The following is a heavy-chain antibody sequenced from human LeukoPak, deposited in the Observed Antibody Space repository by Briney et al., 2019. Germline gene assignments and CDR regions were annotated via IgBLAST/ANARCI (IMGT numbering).Heavy chain of an antibody. Sequence: PGGSLRLFCAASGFTFNDYYMSWIRQAPGKGLEWLSYINIGGTNTHNADSVKGRFTISRDNAKKSLYLEMNNLRAEDTAVYYCATDGAGFDTWGQGVLVTVSS. V-gene: IGHV3-11*01. J-gene: IGHJ5*02. CDR3: ATDGAGFDT. CDR1: GFTFNDYY. CDR2: INIGGTNT.